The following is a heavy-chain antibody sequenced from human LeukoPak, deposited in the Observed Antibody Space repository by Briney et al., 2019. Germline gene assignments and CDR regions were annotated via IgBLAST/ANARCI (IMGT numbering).Heavy chain of an antibody. CDR2: IIPILGIA. V-gene: IGHV1-69*04. CDR3: ARDLLAAAGRGEFDP. J-gene: IGHJ5*02. Sequence: ASVRVSCKASGGTFSSYAISWVRQAPGQGLEWMGRIIPILGIANYAQKFQGRVTITADKSTSTAYMELSSLRSEDTAVYYCARDLLAAAGRGEFDPWGQGTLVTVSS. CDR1: GGTFSSYA. D-gene: IGHD6-13*01.